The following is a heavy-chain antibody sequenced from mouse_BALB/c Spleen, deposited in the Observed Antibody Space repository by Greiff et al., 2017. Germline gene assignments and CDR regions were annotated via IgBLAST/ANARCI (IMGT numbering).Heavy chain of an antibody. CDR3: ARWDGNYDGYAMDY. CDR2: IYPGDGDT. CDR1: GYAFSSYW. J-gene: IGHJ4*01. V-gene: IGHV1-80*01. D-gene: IGHD2-1*01. Sequence: QVHVKQSGAELVRPGSSVKISCKASGYAFSSYWMNWVKQRPGQGLEWIGQIYPGDGDTNYNGKFKGKATLTADKSSSTAYMQLSSLTSEDSAVYFCARWDGNYDGYAMDYWGQGTSVTVSS.